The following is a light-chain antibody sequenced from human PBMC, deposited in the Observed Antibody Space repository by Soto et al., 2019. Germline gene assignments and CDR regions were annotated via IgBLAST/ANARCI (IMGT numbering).Light chain of an antibody. V-gene: IGLV1-47*01. J-gene: IGLJ1*01. CDR1: GSNIGSNY. CDR2: RNN. CDR3: ASWDDSLSGSYV. Sequence: QSVLTQPPSASGTPGQRVTSSCSGSGSNIGSNYVYWYQQLPGTAPKLLIYRNNQRPSGVPDRFSASKSGTSASLAISGLRSEDEADYYCASWDDSLSGSYVFGTGTKLTVL.